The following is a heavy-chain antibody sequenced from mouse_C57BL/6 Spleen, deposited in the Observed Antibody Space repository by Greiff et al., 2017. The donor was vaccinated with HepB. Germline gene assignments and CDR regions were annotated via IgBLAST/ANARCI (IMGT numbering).Heavy chain of an antibody. Sequence: QVQLQQPGAELVMPGASVKLSCKASGYIFTSYWMHWVKQRPGQGLEWIGEIDPSDSYTNYNQKFKGKSTLTVDKSSSTAYMQLSSLTSEDSAVYYCARRDYGRDYWGQGTTLTVSS. V-gene: IGHV1-69*01. D-gene: IGHD1-1*01. J-gene: IGHJ2*01. CDR3: ARRDYGRDY. CDR2: IDPSDSYT. CDR1: GYIFTSYW.